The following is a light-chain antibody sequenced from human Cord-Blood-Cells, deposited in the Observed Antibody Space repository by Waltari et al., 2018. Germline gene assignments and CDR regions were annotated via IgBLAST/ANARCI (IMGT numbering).Light chain of an antibody. Sequence: QSALTPPASVSGSPGQSITIPCTGPSSDVGSYNLVSWYQQHPGKAPKLMIYEGSKRPSGVSNRFSGSKSGNTASLTISGLQAEDEADYYCCSYAGSSWVFGGGTKLTVL. J-gene: IGLJ3*02. CDR1: SSDVGSYNL. CDR2: EGS. CDR3: CSYAGSSWV. V-gene: IGLV2-23*01.